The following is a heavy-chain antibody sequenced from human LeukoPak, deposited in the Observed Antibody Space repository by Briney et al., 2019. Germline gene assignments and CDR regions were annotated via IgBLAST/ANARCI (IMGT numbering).Heavy chain of an antibody. D-gene: IGHD2-15*01. Sequence: GGSLRLXCAASGFTFDDYAMHWVRHAPGKGLEWVSFISGDGGSTYYADSVKGRFTISRDNSKNSLYLQMNSLRTEDTALYYCAKGGYCSGGSCYSYFDDWGQGTLVTVSS. CDR3: AKGGYCSGGSCYSYFDD. J-gene: IGHJ4*02. V-gene: IGHV3-43*02. CDR2: ISGDGGST. CDR1: GFTFDDYA.